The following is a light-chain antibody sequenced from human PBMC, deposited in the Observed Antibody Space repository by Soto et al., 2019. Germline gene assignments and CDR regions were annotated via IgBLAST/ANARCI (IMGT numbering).Light chain of an antibody. CDR2: LNSDGSH. J-gene: IGLJ2*01. V-gene: IGLV4-69*01. Sequence: QPVLTQSPSASASLGASVKLTCTLSSGHSSYAIAWHQQQPEKGPRYLMKLNSDGSHTKGDGIPDRFSGSSSGAERYLIISSLQSDDEADYYCQTWGTGILVFGGGTKLTVL. CDR1: SGHSSYA. CDR3: QTWGTGILV.